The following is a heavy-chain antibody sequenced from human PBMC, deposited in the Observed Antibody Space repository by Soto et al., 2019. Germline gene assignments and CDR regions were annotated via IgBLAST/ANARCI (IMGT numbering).Heavy chain of an antibody. D-gene: IGHD2-15*01. CDR1: GFTFSSYW. Sequence: GGSLRLSCAASGFTFSSYWMHWVRQAPGKGLVWVSRINSDGSSTSYADSVKGRFTISRDNAKNTLYLQMNSLRAEDTAVYYCERDLHRYCSGGSCRAFDIWGQGTMVTVSS. CDR2: INSDGSST. CDR3: ERDLHRYCSGGSCRAFDI. V-gene: IGHV3-74*01. J-gene: IGHJ3*02.